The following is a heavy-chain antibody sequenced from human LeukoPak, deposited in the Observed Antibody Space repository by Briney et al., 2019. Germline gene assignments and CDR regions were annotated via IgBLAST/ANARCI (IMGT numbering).Heavy chain of an antibody. CDR2: ISGSGGIT. J-gene: IGHJ6*04. CDR1: GFTFGDYG. V-gene: IGHV3-23*01. D-gene: IGHD3-10*02. Sequence: GGTLRLSCAASGFTFGDYGMSWVRQAPAKGLEWVSGISGSGGITYYADSVKGRFTISRDNSKNTLHLQLNSLRADDTAVYYCAELGITMIGGVWGKGTTVTISS. CDR3: AELGITMIGGV.